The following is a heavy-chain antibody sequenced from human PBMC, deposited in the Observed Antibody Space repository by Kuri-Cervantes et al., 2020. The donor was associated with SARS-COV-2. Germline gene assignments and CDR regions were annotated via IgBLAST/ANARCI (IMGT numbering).Heavy chain of an antibody. CDR3: ARHSPRSSYYYYYMDI. J-gene: IGHJ6*03. Sequence: SETLSLTCAVSGYSISSGYYWGWIRQPPGKGLEWIGSIYHSESTYYNPSLKSRVTISVDTSKNQFSLKLSSVTAADSAVYYCARHSPRSSYYYYYMDIWGKGTTVTVSS. CDR1: GYSISSGYY. CDR2: IYHSEST. V-gene: IGHV4-38-2*01.